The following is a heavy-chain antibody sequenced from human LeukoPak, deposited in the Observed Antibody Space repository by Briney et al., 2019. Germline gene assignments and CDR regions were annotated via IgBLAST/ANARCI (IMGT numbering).Heavy chain of an antibody. V-gene: IGHV4-4*07. CDR1: GGSISSYY. J-gene: IGHJ5*02. Sequence: PSETLSLTCTVSGGSISSYYWSWIRQPAGKGLEWIGRIYTSGSTNYNPSLKSRVTMSVDTSRNQFSLKLSSVTAADTAVYYCARDHYDYVWGSYRGNWFDPWGQGTLVTVSS. CDR3: ARDHYDYVWGSYRGNWFDP. CDR2: IYTSGST. D-gene: IGHD3-16*02.